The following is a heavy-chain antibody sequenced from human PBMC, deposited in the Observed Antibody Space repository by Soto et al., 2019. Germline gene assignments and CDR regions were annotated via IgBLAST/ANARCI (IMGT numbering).Heavy chain of an antibody. V-gene: IGHV4-59*01. CDR1: GGSIISYF. CDR2: IHYSGTT. D-gene: IGHD1-26*01. Sequence: SETLSLTCTIYGGSIISYFWSWIRQPPGKGLEWIGYIHYSGTTVYSPSLKSRVTMSIDTSENQFTLNLTSVTAADTAVYYCARDTGSYYLDSWGQGSLVTVSS. CDR3: ARDTGSYYLDS. J-gene: IGHJ4*01.